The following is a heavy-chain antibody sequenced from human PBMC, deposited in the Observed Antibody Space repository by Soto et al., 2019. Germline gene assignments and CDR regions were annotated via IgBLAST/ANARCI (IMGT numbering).Heavy chain of an antibody. Sequence: GEARRDCWNGSGDSFSSYWIVGVRQMPGKGLEWIVIIYPGDSDTRYSPSFQGQVTISADESIITAYLQGSSLKASATAMYYCSRFFIGSGDYHYVLDVRAQRSSDL. CDR1: GDSFSSYW. CDR2: IYPGDSDT. V-gene: IGHV5-51*01. J-gene: IGHJ2*01. D-gene: IGHD4-17*01. CDR3: SRFFIGSGDYHYVLDVRAQRSSDL.